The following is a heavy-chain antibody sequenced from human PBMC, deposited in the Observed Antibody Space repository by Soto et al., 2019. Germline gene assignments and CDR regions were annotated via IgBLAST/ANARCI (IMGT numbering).Heavy chain of an antibody. CDR1: GCSVMDHY. CDR3: ARDGGNMCGYFDN. J-gene: IGHJ4*02. V-gene: IGHV1-46*01. D-gene: IGHD3-10*02. Sequence: ETSGCSVMDHYMDCMGQAPGQGLEWMGIINPTGDRINYAEKFEGRVTMTTDTSTSTVSMELTSLRLEDTAVYYCARDGGNMCGYFDNWGQGSLVTVYS. CDR2: INPTGDRI.